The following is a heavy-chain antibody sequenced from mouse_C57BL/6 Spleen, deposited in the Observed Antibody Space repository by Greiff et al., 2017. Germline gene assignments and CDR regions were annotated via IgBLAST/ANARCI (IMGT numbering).Heavy chain of an antibody. CDR3: ARSTSYWYFDV. CDR1: GYTFTSYW. J-gene: IGHJ1*03. CDR2: IDPSDSET. D-gene: IGHD2-1*01. V-gene: IGHV1-52*01. Sequence: QVQLKQPGAELVRPGSSVKLSCKASGYTFTSYWMHWVKQRPIQGLEWIGNIDPSDSETHYNQKFKDKATLTVDKSSSTAYMQLSSLTSEDSAVYYCARSTSYWYFDVWGTGTTVTVSS.